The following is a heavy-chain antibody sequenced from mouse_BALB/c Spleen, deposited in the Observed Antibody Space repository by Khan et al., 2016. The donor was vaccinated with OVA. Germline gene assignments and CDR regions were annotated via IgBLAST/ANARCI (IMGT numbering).Heavy chain of an antibody. J-gene: IGHJ3*01. CDR1: GYTFTDYY. CDR2: ISPGSGDT. D-gene: IGHD1-2*01. CDR3: ARRNYFGYTFAY. V-gene: IGHV1-77*01. Sequence: QVQLKESGAELARPGASVKLSCKASGYTFTDYYINWVKLRTGQGLEWIGEISPGSGDTYYNERFKGMATLTADKSSSTAYMQRSSLTSEASAVYFCARRNYFGYTFAYWGQGTLVTVSA.